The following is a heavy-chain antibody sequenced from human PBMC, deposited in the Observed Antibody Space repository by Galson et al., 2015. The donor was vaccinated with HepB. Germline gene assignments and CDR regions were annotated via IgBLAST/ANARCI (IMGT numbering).Heavy chain of an antibody. D-gene: IGHD3-22*01. CDR2: ISYDGSNK. J-gene: IGHJ4*02. CDR1: GFTFSSYG. CDR3: AKSDYYDKGGGFDY. Sequence: SLRLSCAASGFTFSSYGMHWVRQAPGKGLEWVAVISYDGSNKYYADSVKGRFTISRDNSKNTLYLQMNSLRAEDTAVYYCAKSDYYDKGGGFDYWGQGTLVTVSS. V-gene: IGHV3-30*18.